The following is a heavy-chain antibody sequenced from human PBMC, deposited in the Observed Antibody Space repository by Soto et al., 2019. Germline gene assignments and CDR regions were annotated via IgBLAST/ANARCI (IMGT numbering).Heavy chain of an antibody. CDR1: GFTFRTYA. J-gene: IGHJ3*02. CDR3: AKVGPGYAFDI. D-gene: IGHD3-16*01. V-gene: IGHV3-23*01. Sequence: PGGSLRLSCVASGFTFRTYAMSWVRQAPGKGLKWVAGMSAGGAGTYYADSVKGRFTISRDNSKNTLYLQMNSLRAEDTAVYYSAKVGPGYAFDIWGQGTMVTVSS. CDR2: MSAGGAGT.